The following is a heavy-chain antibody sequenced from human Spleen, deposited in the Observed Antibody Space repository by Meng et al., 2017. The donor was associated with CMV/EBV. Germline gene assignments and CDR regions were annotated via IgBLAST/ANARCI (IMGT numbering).Heavy chain of an antibody. CDR3: ARGLYCSGGSCYSVRYFDL. J-gene: IGHJ2*01. V-gene: IGHV4-31*02. Sequence: RSRGYYRSSILQHPWQCLHLIGYISYSGRTYYNPSLTTRVTISVDTSKNQFSLKLSSVTAADTAVYYCARGLYCSGGSCYSVRYFDLWGRGTLVTVSS. CDR2: ISYSGRT. D-gene: IGHD2-15*01. CDR1: RSRGYY.